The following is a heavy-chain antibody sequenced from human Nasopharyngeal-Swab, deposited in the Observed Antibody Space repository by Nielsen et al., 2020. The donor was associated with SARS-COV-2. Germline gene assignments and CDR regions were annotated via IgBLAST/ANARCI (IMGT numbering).Heavy chain of an antibody. V-gene: IGHV4-59*01. CDR3: ARESDYYDSSGSLGDAFDI. CDR1: GGSISSYY. CDR2: IYYSGST. D-gene: IGHD3-22*01. J-gene: IGHJ3*02. Sequence: SCTASGGSISSYYWSWIRQPSGKGLEWIGYIYYSGSTNYNPSLKSRVTISVDTSKNQFSLKLSSVTAADTAVYYCARESDYYDSSGSLGDAFDIWGQGTMVTVSS.